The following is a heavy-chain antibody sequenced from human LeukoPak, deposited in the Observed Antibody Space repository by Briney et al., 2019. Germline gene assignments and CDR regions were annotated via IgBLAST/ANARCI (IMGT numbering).Heavy chain of an antibody. CDR3: ARVVLRYFDWSRAPRDYYYMDV. J-gene: IGHJ6*03. CDR1: GFIFSSNA. V-gene: IGHV3-23*01. Sequence: GGSLRLSCAASGFIFSSNAMSWVRQAPGKGLEWVAALSSSGESTYYADSVKGRFTISRDTSKNMLYLQMNSLRAEDTAVYYCARVVLRYFDWSRAPRDYYYMDVWGKGNTVTISS. D-gene: IGHD3-9*01. CDR2: LSSSGEST.